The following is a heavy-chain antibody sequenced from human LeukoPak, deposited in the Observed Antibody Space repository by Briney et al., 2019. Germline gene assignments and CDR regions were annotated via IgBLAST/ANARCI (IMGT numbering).Heavy chain of an antibody. CDR1: GGSFSGYY. J-gene: IGHJ4*02. CDR2: INHSGST. CDR3: ARGVSVIVVVVAAYFDY. Sequence: PSETLSLTCAVYGGSFSGYYWSWIRQPPGKGLEWIGEINHSGSTNYNPSLKSRVTISVDTSKNQFSLKLSSVTAADTAVYYCARGVSVIVVVVAAYFDYWGQGTLVTVSS. D-gene: IGHD2-15*01. V-gene: IGHV4-34*01.